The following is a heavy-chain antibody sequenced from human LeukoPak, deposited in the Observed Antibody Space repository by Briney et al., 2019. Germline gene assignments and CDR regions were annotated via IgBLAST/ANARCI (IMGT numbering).Heavy chain of an antibody. CDR2: VYSSGST. Sequence: PPQTLSLTCTVSGGSIRSDNYYWSWIRQAAGKGPEWIGRVYSSGSTSYNPSLKSRVTISIDTSKNQFSLKLSSVTAADTAVYYCARDPGDCTNGVCYVFDYWGQGTLVTVPS. V-gene: IGHV4-61*02. CDR1: GGSIRSDNYY. CDR3: ARDPGDCTNGVCYVFDY. J-gene: IGHJ4*02. D-gene: IGHD2-8*01.